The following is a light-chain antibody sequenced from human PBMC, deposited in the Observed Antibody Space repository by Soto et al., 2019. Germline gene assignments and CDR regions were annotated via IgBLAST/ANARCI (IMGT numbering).Light chain of an antibody. V-gene: IGKV3-15*01. Sequence: EIVMTQSPAPLLLSPGGRPTLSCRASQSISDPLAWYQQKPGQAPRLIIYSASSRATGFPGRFSGRGSGTDFTLTISSLKSEDLAVYYCQQYTNWPWTFGQGTKVDIK. J-gene: IGKJ1*01. CDR1: QSISDP. CDR2: SAS. CDR3: QQYTNWPWT.